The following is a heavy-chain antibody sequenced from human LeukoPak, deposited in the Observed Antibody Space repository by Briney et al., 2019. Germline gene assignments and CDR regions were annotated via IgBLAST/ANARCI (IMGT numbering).Heavy chain of an antibody. J-gene: IGHJ3*02. Sequence: PSETLSLTCIVSGYSISSGYYWGWIRQPPGKGLEWIGSIYHSGSTNYNPSLKSRVTMSVDTSKNQFSLKLSSVTAADTAVYYCASENYGSGDAFDIWGQGTMVTVSS. D-gene: IGHD3-10*01. CDR1: GYSISSGYY. CDR3: ASENYGSGDAFDI. CDR2: IYHSGST. V-gene: IGHV4-38-2*02.